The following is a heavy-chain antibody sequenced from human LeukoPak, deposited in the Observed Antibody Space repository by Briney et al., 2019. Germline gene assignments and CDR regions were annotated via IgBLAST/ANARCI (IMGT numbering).Heavy chain of an antibody. V-gene: IGHV4-34*01. CDR3: ARGPHFGLWFGELSAPTHFDY. CDR1: GGSFSGYY. CDR2: INHSGST. D-gene: IGHD3-10*01. Sequence: SETLSLTCAVYGGSFSGYYWSWIRQPPGKGLEWIGEINHSGSTNYNPSLKSRVTISVDTSKNQFSLKLSSVTAADTAVYYCARGPHFGLWFGELSAPTHFDYWGQGTLVTVS. J-gene: IGHJ4*02.